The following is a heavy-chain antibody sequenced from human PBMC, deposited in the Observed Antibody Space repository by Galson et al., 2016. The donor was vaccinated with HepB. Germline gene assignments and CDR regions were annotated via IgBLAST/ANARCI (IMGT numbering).Heavy chain of an antibody. Sequence: SETLSLTCAVSGGSISSSTWWSWVRQPPGKGLEWLGEIHHRGSTDYNPSLKSRVIMSVDKSKNQFSLNLTSVTAADTAVYYCVKESYLLPAWGQGILVIVSS. V-gene: IGHV4-4*02. CDR1: GGSISSSTW. CDR3: VKESYLLPA. D-gene: IGHD3-9*01. J-gene: IGHJ4*02. CDR2: IHHRGST.